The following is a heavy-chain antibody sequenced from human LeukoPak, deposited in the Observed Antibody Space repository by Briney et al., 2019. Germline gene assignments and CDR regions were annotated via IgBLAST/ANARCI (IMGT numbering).Heavy chain of an antibody. J-gene: IGHJ6*02. CDR2: ISGSGGST. Sequence: GGSVRLSCAASGFTFTNYVMNWVRQAPGKGLEWVSAISGSGGSTNYADSVKGRFTISRDNSKNTLYLQMNSLRAEDTAVYYCAKDPGMDVWGQGTTVTVSS. CDR1: GFTFTNYV. V-gene: IGHV3-23*01. CDR3: AKDPGMDV.